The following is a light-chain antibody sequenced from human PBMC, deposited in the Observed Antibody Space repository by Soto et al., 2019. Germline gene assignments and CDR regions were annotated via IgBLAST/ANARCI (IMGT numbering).Light chain of an antibody. Sequence: DVQVTQSPSSLSASVGDRVSITCRASQTINKNLNWFQQKPGEAPKLLIYGASNLHSGVPSRFSGSGSGTDFTLTISSLQPEDFATYYCQMSYSRSTSAFGHGTKVDIK. J-gene: IGKJ3*01. V-gene: IGKV1-39*01. CDR2: GAS. CDR1: QTINKN. CDR3: QMSYSRSTSA.